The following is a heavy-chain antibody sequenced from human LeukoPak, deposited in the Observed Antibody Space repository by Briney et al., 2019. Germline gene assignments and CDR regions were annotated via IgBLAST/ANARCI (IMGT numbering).Heavy chain of an antibody. CDR1: GFTFSSYA. V-gene: IGHV3-23*01. CDR3: AKDSDFGVVITGYFDY. CDR2: ISGSGGST. Sequence: GGSLRLPCAASGFTFSSYAMSWVRQAPGKGLEWVSAISGSGGSTYYADSVKGRFTISRDNSKNTLYLQMNSLRAEDTAVYYCAKDSDFGVVITGYFDYWGQGTLVTVSS. J-gene: IGHJ4*02. D-gene: IGHD3-3*01.